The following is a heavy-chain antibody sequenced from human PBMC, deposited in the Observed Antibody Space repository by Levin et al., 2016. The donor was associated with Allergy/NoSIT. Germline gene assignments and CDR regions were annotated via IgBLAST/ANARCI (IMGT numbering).Heavy chain of an antibody. J-gene: IGHJ4*02. Sequence: GESLKISCAASGFTFSSYAMSWVRQPPGKGLEWVSAISDSGGNTYYADSERGRFTISRDNSKNTLYLQMNSLRVEDTAVYYCVVGDKYSGWFRWGQGTLVTVSS. V-gene: IGHV3-23*01. D-gene: IGHD6-19*01. CDR3: VVGDKYSGWFR. CDR2: ISDSGGNT. CDR1: GFTFSSYA.